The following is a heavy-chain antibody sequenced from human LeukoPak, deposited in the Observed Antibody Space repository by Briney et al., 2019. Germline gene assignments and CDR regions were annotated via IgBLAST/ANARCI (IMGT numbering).Heavy chain of an antibody. V-gene: IGHV3-21*06. D-gene: IGHD3-9*01. J-gene: IGHJ4*02. CDR1: GFTFSTYN. CDR2: ITSGGTYT. CDR3: ARGHYDILTASYKWTPDY. Sequence: GGSLRLSWAASGFTFSTYNMNWVRQAPGKGLERVSSITSGGTYTYYADSVKGRFTTSRDNAKNSLSLQLSSLRAEDTAVYYCARGHYDILTASYKWTPDYWGQGILVTVSS.